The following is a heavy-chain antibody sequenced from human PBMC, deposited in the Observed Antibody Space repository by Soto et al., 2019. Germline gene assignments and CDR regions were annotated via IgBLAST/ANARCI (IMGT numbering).Heavy chain of an antibody. J-gene: IGHJ6*02. CDR2: ISYDGSNK. CDR1: GFTFSSYG. V-gene: IGHV3-30*18. D-gene: IGHD3-3*01. Sequence: GGSLRLSCAASGFTFSSYGMHWVRQAPGKGLEWVAVISYDGSNKYYADSVKGRFTISRDNSKNTLYLQMNSLRAEDTAVYYCAKDIVGDFWSGYYHYYYYGMDVWGQGTTVTVSS. CDR3: AKDIVGDFWSGYYHYYYYGMDV.